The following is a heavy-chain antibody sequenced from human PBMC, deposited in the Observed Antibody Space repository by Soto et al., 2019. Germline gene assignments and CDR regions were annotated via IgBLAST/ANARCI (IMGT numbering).Heavy chain of an antibody. V-gene: IGHV4-39*01. CDR2: IYFTGNT. CDR1: GGSITSSSHF. J-gene: IGHJ5*02. Sequence: SETLSLTCTVSGGSITSSSHFWGWVRQPPGKGLEWIGTIYFTGNTYYTPSLKSRLTMSIDTSKNEFSLRLNSVTAADTAVYYCAGQTFTIAAASYGRSNWFDPWGPGTLVTVSS. CDR3: AGQTFTIAAASYGRSNWFDP. D-gene: IGHD6-25*01.